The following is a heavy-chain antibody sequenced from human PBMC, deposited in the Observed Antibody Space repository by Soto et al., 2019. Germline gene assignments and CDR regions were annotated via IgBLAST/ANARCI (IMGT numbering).Heavy chain of an antibody. CDR2: VSAYNGNT. V-gene: IGHV1-18*01. Sequence: QVQLVQSGAEVKKPGASVKVSCKAPGYIFTSYGITWVRQPPGQGLEWMGWVSAYNGNTKYAQQLQGRVTMSTDTSTSTAYMELRRLRSDDTAVYYCTRGAGQGSGSYDWGQGTLVTVSS. D-gene: IGHD3-10*01. CDR3: TRGAGQGSGSYD. J-gene: IGHJ4*02. CDR1: GYIFTSYG.